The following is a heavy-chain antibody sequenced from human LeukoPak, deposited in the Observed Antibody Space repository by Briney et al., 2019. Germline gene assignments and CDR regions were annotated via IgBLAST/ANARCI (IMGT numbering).Heavy chain of an antibody. D-gene: IGHD6-13*01. CDR1: GYTFTSYD. V-gene: IGHV1-8*01. Sequence: ASVKVSCKSSGYTFTSYDINGVRQATGQGLEWMGWMNPNSGNTGYAQKFQGRVTMTRNTSISTAYMELSSLRSEDTAVYYCARGIAAAGTGSYFDYWGQATLVTVSS. CDR3: ARGIAAAGTGSYFDY. CDR2: MNPNSGNT. J-gene: IGHJ4*02.